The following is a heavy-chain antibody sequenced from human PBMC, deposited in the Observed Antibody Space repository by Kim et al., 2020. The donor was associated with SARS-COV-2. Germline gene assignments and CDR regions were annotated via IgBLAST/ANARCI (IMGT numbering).Heavy chain of an antibody. CDR2: ISSSSSYT. CDR3: ARESGSVGQQRLVWAGGLDY. Sequence: GGSLRLSCAASGFTFSDYYMSWIRQAPGKGLEWVSYISSSSSYTNYADSVKGRFTISRDNAKNSLYLHMNSLRAEDTAVYYCARESGSVGQQRLVWAGGLDYGGQGTLDTVSS. J-gene: IGHJ4*02. D-gene: IGHD6-13*01. V-gene: IGHV3-11*05. CDR1: GFTFSDYY.